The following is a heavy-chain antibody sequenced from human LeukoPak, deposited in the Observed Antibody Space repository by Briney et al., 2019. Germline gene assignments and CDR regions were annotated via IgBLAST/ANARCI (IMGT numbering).Heavy chain of an antibody. CDR2: RDHSGST. V-gene: IGHV4-4*02. J-gene: IGHJ2*01. D-gene: IGHD1-14*01. CDR1: GGSISSSNW. Sequence: PSGSLSLTCAVSGGSISSSNWWSWVRQSPGKGLEWIGERDHSGSTDYTPSLKSRVTISVDKSKNQSSLKLSSVTAADTAVYYCARTGTEPHWYFDLWGRGTLVTV. CDR3: ARTGTEPHWYFDL.